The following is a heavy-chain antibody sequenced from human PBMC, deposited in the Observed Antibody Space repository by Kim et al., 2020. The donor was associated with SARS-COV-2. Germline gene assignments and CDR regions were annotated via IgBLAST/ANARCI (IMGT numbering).Heavy chain of an antibody. D-gene: IGHD3-9*01. CDR3: ARDHIERYFDWFDY. J-gene: IGHJ4*02. V-gene: IGHV4-30-2*04. Sequence: NPSLKSRVTTSVDTSKNQFSLKLSAVTAADTAVYYCARDHIERYFDWFDYWGQGTLVTVSS.